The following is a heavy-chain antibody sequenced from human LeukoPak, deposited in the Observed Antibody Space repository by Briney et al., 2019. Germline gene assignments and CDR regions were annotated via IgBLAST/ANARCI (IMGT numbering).Heavy chain of an antibody. CDR3: TGGTTVTTLDY. CDR1: GFTFSDSA. D-gene: IGHD4-17*01. J-gene: IGHJ4*02. CDR2: IRSKAGSYAT. Sequence: GGSLKLSCVASGFTFSDSAMHWVRQASGKGLEWVARIRSKAGSYATEYAASVKGRFAISREDSQNTAYLQMNSLKTEDTAVYYCTGGTTVTTLDYWGQGTLVTVSS. V-gene: IGHV3-73*01.